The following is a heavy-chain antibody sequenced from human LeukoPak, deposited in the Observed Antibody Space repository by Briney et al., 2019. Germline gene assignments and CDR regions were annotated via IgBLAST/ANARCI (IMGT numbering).Heavy chain of an antibody. V-gene: IGHV4-59*08. D-gene: IGHD3-10*01. CDR1: GGSISTYY. CDR2: IFYSGGT. Sequence: KPSETLSLTCTVSGGSISTYYWSWIRRPPGRGLEWLGYIFYSGGTNYNPSLKSRVTISVDTSKNQFSLKLSSVTASDTAVYYCARLRAGRHGDYWGQGTLVTVSS. J-gene: IGHJ4*02. CDR3: ARLRAGRHGDY.